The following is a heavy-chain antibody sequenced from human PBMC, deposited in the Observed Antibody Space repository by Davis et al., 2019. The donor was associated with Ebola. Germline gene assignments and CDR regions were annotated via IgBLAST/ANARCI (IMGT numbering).Heavy chain of an antibody. V-gene: IGHV3-74*01. CDR1: GFTFSSYG. J-gene: IGHJ5*02. CDR2: INSDGSST. Sequence: GESLKISCAASGFTFSSYGMHWVRQAPGKGLVWVSRINSDGSSTSYADSVKGRFTISRDNAKNTLYLQMNSLRAEDTAVYYCARDIQQSSGNWFDPWGQGTLVTVSS. D-gene: IGHD5-18*01. CDR3: ARDIQQSSGNWFDP.